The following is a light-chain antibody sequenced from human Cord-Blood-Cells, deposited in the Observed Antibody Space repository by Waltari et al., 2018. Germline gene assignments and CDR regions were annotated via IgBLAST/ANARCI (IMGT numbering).Light chain of an antibody. CDR3: QPSYSTRFT. V-gene: IGKV1-39*01. J-gene: IGKJ3*01. CDR2: AAS. CDR1: QSISSY. Sequence: DIQMTQSPSSLSASVRDRVTITCRASQSISSYLNLYQQKPGKAPKLLIYAASSLQSGVPSRFSGSGSGTDFTLTISSLQPEDFATYYCQPSYSTRFTFGPGTKVDIK.